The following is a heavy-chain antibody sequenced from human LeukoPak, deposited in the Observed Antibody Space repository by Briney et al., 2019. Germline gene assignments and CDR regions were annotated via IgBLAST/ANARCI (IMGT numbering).Heavy chain of an antibody. D-gene: IGHD1-26*01. CDR1: GYTFTNYG. J-gene: IGHJ6*02. CDR2: IIAYNGNT. CDR3: ARDLVRGRRKWENNGMDV. Sequence: GASVKVSCTASGYTFTNYGISWVRQAPGQGLEWMGYIIAYNGNTNYAQNFQGRVTMTTDTSTSTAYMELRSLRSDDTAVYYCARDLVRGRRKWENNGMDVWGQGTRVTVSS. V-gene: IGHV1-18*01.